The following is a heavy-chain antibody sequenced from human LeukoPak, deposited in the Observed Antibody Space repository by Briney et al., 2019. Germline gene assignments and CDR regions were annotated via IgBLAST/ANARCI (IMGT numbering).Heavy chain of an antibody. CDR3: AKDRGHSSGWYTEY. CDR2: IKQDGSEE. CDR1: GFTFSSYW. D-gene: IGHD6-19*01. J-gene: IGHJ4*02. V-gene: IGHV3-7*05. Sequence: PGGSLRLSCAASGFTFSSYWMTWVRQAPGKGLEWVANIKQDGSEEYYVDSVKGRFTISRDNAKNSLYLQMNSLRAEDTAVYYCAKDRGHSSGWYTEYWGQGTLVTVSS.